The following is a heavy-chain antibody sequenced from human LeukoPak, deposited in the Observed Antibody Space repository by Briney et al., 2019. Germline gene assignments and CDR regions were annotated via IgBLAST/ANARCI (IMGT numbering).Heavy chain of an antibody. CDR3: ASYYGHYTRNWMDT. CDR2: IHPNSGDT. Sequence: ASVKVSCKASGYTFTDYYMHWVRKAPGQGLEWMGWIHPNSGDTKSAQRFQGRVTMTRDTSISTAYTELTRLTSDDTAVYYCASYYGHYTRNWMDTWGQGTLVTVSS. D-gene: IGHD4-17*01. V-gene: IGHV1-2*02. J-gene: IGHJ5*02. CDR1: GYTFTDYY.